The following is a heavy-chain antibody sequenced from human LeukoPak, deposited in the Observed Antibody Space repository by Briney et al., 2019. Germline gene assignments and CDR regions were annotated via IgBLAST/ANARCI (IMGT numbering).Heavy chain of an antibody. V-gene: IGHV3-30*04. J-gene: IGHJ6*02. CDR3: ARVYVDLDYYGMDV. CDR1: GFTFSSYA. Sequence: GRSLRLSCAASGFTFSSYAMHWVRQAPGKGLEWVAVISYDGSNKYYADSVKGRFTISRDNPKNTLYLQMNSLRAEDTAVYYCARVYVDLDYYGMDVWGQGTTVTVSS. CDR2: ISYDGSNK. D-gene: IGHD5-12*01.